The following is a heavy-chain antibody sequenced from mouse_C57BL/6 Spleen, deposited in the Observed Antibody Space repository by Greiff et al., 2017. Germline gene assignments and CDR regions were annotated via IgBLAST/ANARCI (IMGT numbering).Heavy chain of an antibody. J-gene: IGHJ2*01. D-gene: IGHD1-1*01. Sequence: QVQLQQPGAELVKPGASVKLSCKASGYTFTSYWMHWVKQRPGQGLEWIGMIHPNSGSTNYNEKFKSKATLTVDKSSSTAYMQLSSLTSEDSAVYYCARSPAGSSYPDYWGQGTTLTVSS. CDR2: IHPNSGST. V-gene: IGHV1-64*01. CDR3: ARSPAGSSYPDY. CDR1: GYTFTSYW.